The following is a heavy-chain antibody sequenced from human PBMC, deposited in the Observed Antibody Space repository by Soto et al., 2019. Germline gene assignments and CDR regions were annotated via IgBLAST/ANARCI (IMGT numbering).Heavy chain of an antibody. CDR3: ARAPLYGGQAY. Sequence: EVQLVESGGGLVQPGGSLRLSCAASGSTANSDYMTWVGKPPGKGLEWVSVIYSGGSTYYTDSVKGRFTISRDNSKNTLYLQMNSLRAEDTAVYYCARAPLYGGQAYWGQGTLVTVSS. D-gene: IGHD4-17*01. CDR2: IYSGGST. J-gene: IGHJ4*02. CDR1: GSTANSDY. V-gene: IGHV3-66*01.